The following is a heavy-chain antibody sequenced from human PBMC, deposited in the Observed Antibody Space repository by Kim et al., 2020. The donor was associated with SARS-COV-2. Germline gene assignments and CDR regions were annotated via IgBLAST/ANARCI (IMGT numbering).Heavy chain of an antibody. CDR3: TRPWDSGSYSDLYYFDY. CDR1: GFTFSGSA. J-gene: IGHJ4*02. CDR2: IRSKANSYAT. D-gene: IGHD1-26*01. V-gene: IGHV3-73*01. Sequence: GGSLRLSCAASGFTFSGSAMHWVRQASGKGLEWVGRIRSKANSYATAYAASVKGRFTISRDDSKNTAYLQMNSLKTEDTAVYYCTRPWDSGSYSDLYYFDYWGQGTLVTVSS.